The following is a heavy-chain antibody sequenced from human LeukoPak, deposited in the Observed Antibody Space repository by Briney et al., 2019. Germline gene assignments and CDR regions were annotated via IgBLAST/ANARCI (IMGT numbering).Heavy chain of an antibody. D-gene: IGHD3-9*01. Sequence: GGSLRLSCAASGFTFSSSAMTWVRQAPGKGLEWVSSTSDNGGSTYYADSVKGRFTISRDNSKNTLFLQMSSLRVEDTALYYCAKNAIAWSKDYWGQGTLVTVSS. CDR3: AKNAIAWSKDY. V-gene: IGHV3-23*01. J-gene: IGHJ4*02. CDR1: GFTFSSSA. CDR2: TSDNGGST.